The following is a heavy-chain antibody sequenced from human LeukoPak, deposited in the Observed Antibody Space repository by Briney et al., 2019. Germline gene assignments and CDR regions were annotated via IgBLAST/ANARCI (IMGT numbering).Heavy chain of an antibody. CDR2: IQQDGSEK. CDR3: ARDVTSPEAFDI. V-gene: IGHV3-7*01. CDR1: GFTFSNYW. D-gene: IGHD2-21*02. J-gene: IGHJ3*02. Sequence: GGSLRLSCVVSGFTFSNYWMTWVRQAPGKGLEWVANIQQDGSEKYYVDSVKGRFTIFRDNAKNSVYLQMNSLRAEDTAVYYCARDVTSPEAFDIWGQGTMVTVSS.